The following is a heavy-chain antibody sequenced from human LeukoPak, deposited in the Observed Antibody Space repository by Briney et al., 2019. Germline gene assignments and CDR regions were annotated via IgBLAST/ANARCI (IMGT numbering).Heavy chain of an antibody. D-gene: IGHD3-10*01. CDR2: IKPGGIT. CDR1: GGSFSDYY. Sequence: PSETLFLTCTVYGGSFSDYYWSWIRQPPGKGLEWIGEIKPGGITNYNPSLKSRVTISVDTSKNQLSLKLNSATAADTTVYYCVRGFSGVVGDYWGQGTLVTVSS. J-gene: IGHJ4*02. CDR3: VRGFSGVVGDY. V-gene: IGHV4-34*01.